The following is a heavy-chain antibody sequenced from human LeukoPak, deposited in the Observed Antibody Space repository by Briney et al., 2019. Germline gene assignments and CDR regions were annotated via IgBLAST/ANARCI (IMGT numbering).Heavy chain of an antibody. CDR2: INHSGST. V-gene: IGHV4-34*01. CDR3: ARAGLLWYFDL. CDR1: GGPFSEYY. Sequence: SETLSLTCAVYGGPFSEYYWSWIRQPPGKGLEWIGEINHSGSTNYNPSLKSRVTISVDTSKNQFSLKLSSVTAADTAVYYCARAGLLWYFDLWGRGTLVTVSS. J-gene: IGHJ2*01.